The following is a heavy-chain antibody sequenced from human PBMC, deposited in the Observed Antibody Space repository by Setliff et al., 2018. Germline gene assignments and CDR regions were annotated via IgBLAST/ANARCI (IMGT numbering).Heavy chain of an antibody. J-gene: IGHJ6*03. CDR1: GYTFTTYA. CDR3: ARASRCGTTVWKGDYYMDV. V-gene: IGHV7-4-1*02. CDR2: INTNTGNP. D-gene: IGHD4-4*01. Sequence: ASVKVSCKASGYTFTTYAMGWMRQAPGQGLEWMGWINTNTGNPSYAQGFTGRFVFSLDTSVSTAYLQLSSLKAEDSAVYYCARASRCGTTVWKGDYYMDVWGKGTTVTVSS.